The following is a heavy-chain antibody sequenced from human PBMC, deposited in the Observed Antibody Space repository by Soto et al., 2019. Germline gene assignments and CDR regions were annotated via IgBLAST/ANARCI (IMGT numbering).Heavy chain of an antibody. J-gene: IGHJ5*02. CDR1: GYTLTSYA. CDR2: INAGNGNT. V-gene: IGHV1-3*01. CDR3: ARDPGVVVVAALSWFEP. D-gene: IGHD2-15*01. Sequence: ASVKVSCKASGYTLTSYAMHCVRQAPGQRLEWMGWINAGNGNTKYSQKFQGRVTITRDTSASTAYMELSSLRSEDKAVYYCARDPGVVVVAALSWFEPWGQGTLVTVSS.